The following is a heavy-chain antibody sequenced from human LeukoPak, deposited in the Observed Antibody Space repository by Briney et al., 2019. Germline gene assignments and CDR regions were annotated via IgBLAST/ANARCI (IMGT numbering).Heavy chain of an antibody. CDR3: ARDQGIVGAFDY. Sequence: SETLSLTCAVYGGSFSGYYWTWIRQPPGKGLEWIGEINHSGSTNYNPSLKSRVAISVDTSKNQFSLKLTSVTAADTAVYYCARDQGIVGAFDYWGQGTLVTVSS. CDR1: GGSFSGYY. D-gene: IGHD3-22*01. J-gene: IGHJ4*02. V-gene: IGHV4-34*01. CDR2: INHSGST.